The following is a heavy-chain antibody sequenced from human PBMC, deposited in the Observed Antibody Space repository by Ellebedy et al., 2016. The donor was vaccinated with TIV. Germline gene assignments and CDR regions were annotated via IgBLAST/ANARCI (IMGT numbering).Heavy chain of an antibody. CDR1: GYTCTSYG. Sequence: ASVKVSCKASGYTCTSYGISWVRQAPGQGLEWMGWISAYNGNTNYAQKLQGRVTMTTDTSTSTAYMELRSLRSDDTAVYYYARDRYIVLVHYYYYGMDVWGQGTTVTVSS. CDR2: ISAYNGNT. V-gene: IGHV1-18*01. CDR3: ARDRYIVLVHYYYYGMDV. D-gene: IGHD2-2*01. J-gene: IGHJ6*02.